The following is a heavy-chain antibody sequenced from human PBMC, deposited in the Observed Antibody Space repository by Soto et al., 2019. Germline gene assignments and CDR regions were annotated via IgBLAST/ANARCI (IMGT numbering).Heavy chain of an antibody. CDR2: IKHSGGY. CDR1: GGSFSDYC. Sequence: SETLSLTCAVYGGSFSDYCWSWIRQPPGKGLEWIGAIKHSGGYNYNPSLKSRVTISVDTSKNQFSLKLSSVTAADTAVYYCATSIQAWTPFDYWGQGTLVTVSS. CDR3: ATSIQAWTPFDY. D-gene: IGHD5-18*01. V-gene: IGHV4-34*01. J-gene: IGHJ4*02.